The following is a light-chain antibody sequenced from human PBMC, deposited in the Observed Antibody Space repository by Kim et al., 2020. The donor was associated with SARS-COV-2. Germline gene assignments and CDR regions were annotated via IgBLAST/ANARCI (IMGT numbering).Light chain of an antibody. CDR1: QSVSSN. J-gene: IGKJ4*01. V-gene: IGKV3-15*01. Sequence: VSPGERATRSCRASQSVSSNFAWYQQKPGQVPRLLIYGASTRATDIPARFSGSGSGTEFTLTISSLQSEDFAVYYCQQYNIWPLTFGGGTKVEIK. CDR2: GAS. CDR3: QQYNIWPLT.